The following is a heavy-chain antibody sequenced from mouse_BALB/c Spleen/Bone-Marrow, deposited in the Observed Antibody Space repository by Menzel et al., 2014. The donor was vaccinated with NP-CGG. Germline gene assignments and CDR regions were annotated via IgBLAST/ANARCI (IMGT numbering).Heavy chain of an antibody. V-gene: IGHV14-1*02. J-gene: IGHJ3*01. CDR3: AGGNYRFAY. D-gene: IGHD2-1*01. CDR1: GFNIKDYY. CDR2: IDPENGNT. Sequence: EVQLVESGAELVRPGALVKLSCKASGFNIKDYYMHWVKQRPEQGLEWIGWIDPENGNTIYDPKFQGKASITADTSSNTAYLQLSSLTSGDTAVYYCAGGNYRFAYWGQGTLVTVSA.